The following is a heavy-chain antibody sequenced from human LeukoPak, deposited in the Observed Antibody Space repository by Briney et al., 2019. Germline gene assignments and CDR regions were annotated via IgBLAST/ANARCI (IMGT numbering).Heavy chain of an antibody. V-gene: IGHV4-59*01. D-gene: IGHD6-19*01. J-gene: IGHJ2*01. CDR1: GGSTSSYY. Sequence: SETLSLTCTVSGGSTSSYYWSWIRQPPGKGLEWIGYIYYSGSTNYNPSLKSRVTISVDTSKNQFSLKLSSVTAADTAVYYCARVTPGIAVAGTRYWYFDLWGRGTLVTVSS. CDR2: IYYSGST. CDR3: ARVTPGIAVAGTRYWYFDL.